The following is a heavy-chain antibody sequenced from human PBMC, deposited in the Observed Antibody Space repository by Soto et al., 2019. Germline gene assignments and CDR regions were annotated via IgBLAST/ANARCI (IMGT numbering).Heavy chain of an antibody. CDR2: ISWNSGSI. CDR1: GFTFDDYA. J-gene: IGHJ6*02. Sequence: EVQLVESGGGLVQPGRSLRISCAASGFTFDDYAMHWVRQATGKGLEWVSGISWNSGSIGYADSVKGRFTITRDNAKNSLYLQMNRLRAEDTALYYCAKDIDRRGSPLFMDVWGQGTTVTVSS. V-gene: IGHV3-9*01. CDR3: AKDIDRRGSPLFMDV. D-gene: IGHD3-16*01.